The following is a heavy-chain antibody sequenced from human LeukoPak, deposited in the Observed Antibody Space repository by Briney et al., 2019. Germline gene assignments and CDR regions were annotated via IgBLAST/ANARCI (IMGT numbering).Heavy chain of an antibody. D-gene: IGHD3-3*01. CDR3: ARGGYYDFSTGYYQTQYYRGMDV. CDR1: GFTFSSYA. CDR2: ISYDGNNQ. Sequence: GGSLRLSCEASGFTFSSYAIHWVRQAPVKGLEWAAVISYDGNNQFYADAVKGRFTISRENSKNTLYLEMNSLRPEDTAVYFCARGGYYDFSTGYYQTQYYRGMDVWGQGTTVTVSS. J-gene: IGHJ6*02. V-gene: IGHV3-30*04.